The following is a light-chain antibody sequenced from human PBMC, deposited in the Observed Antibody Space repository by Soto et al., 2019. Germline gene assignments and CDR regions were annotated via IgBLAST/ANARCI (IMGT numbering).Light chain of an antibody. J-gene: IGKJ1*01. V-gene: IGKV1-5*01. Sequence: DIQVTQSPSTLSASIGDRFTITCRASESIRTWLAWYQHKPGKAPKFLIYDASSLESGVPSRFSGSGSGTEFTLTISNLQPDDFATYFCQQYNNYPRTFGQGTKVDIK. CDR3: QQYNNYPRT. CDR1: ESIRTW. CDR2: DAS.